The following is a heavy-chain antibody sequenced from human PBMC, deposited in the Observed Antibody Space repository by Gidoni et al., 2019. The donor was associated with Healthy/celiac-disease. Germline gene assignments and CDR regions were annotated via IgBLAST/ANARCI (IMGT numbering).Heavy chain of an antibody. V-gene: IGHV3-7*03. CDR1: AFPFSSYW. D-gene: IGHD2-21*02. CDR3: ARDIVVVTAIVSVDY. CDR2: IKQDGSEK. J-gene: IGHJ4*02. Sequence: EVQQVESGGGLAQPGGSLRLSCAASAFPFSSYWMSCVRQAPGKGLEWVDNIKQDGSEKYYVDSVKGRFTISRDNAKNSLYLQMNSLRAEDTAVYYCARDIVVVTAIVSVDYWGQGTLVTVSS.